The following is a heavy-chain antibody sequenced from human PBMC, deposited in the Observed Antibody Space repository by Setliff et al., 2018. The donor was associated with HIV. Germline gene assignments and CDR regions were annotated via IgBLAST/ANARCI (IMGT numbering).Heavy chain of an antibody. CDR2: INTNTGDP. Sequence: ASVKVSCKASGYTFTRYALNWVRQAPGQGLEWMGWINTNTGDPTYAQGLTGRFVFSLDTSVSTAYLQISRLKAEDTAVYYCARTGPSRDGYNLVIDYWGRGTLVTVSS. D-gene: IGHD5-12*01. CDR1: GYTFTRYA. J-gene: IGHJ4*01. V-gene: IGHV7-4-1*02. CDR3: ARTGPSRDGYNLVIDY.